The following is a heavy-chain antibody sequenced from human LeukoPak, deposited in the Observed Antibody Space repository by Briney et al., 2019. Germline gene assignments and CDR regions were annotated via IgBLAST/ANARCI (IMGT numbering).Heavy chain of an antibody. CDR2: IKADGSQK. CDR1: GFTFSNSW. D-gene: IGHD3-22*01. V-gene: IGHV3-7*03. J-gene: IGHJ4*02. Sequence: GGSLRFSCAASGFTFSNSWMSWVRQAPERGLEWVANIKADGSQKDYVDSMKGRFTVSRDNAKNSLYLQMSSLRAEDTALYYCARERADYYDSSGYYDYWGQGTLVTVSS. CDR3: ARERADYYDSSGYYDY.